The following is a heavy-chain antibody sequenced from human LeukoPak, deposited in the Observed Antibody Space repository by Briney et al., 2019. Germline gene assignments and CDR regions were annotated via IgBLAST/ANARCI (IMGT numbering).Heavy chain of an antibody. D-gene: IGHD3-22*01. CDR2: IYHSGST. CDR1: GGSISSGGYS. J-gene: IGHJ3*02. Sequence: DPSETLSLTCAVSGGSISSGGYSWSWIRQPPGKGLEWIGYIYHSGSTYYNPSLKSRVTISVDTSKNQFSLKLSSVTAADTAVYYCARDRPAYYDSSGYPDIWGQGTMVTVSS. V-gene: IGHV4-30-2*05. CDR3: ARDRPAYYDSSGYPDI.